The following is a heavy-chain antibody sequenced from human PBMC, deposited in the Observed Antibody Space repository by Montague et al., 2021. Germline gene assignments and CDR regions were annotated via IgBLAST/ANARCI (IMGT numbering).Heavy chain of an antibody. Sequence: SETLSLTCTVTGGSISELYWTWIRQSPEKGLEWIGYIYDSGTTNYNPSLKSRVTISADTSMNQFSLNLRSVTAADTAVYFCARSLGISAPFDYWGQGTLVTVSS. CDR2: IYDSGTT. D-gene: IGHD7-27*01. CDR1: GGSISELY. J-gene: IGHJ4*02. V-gene: IGHV4-59*08. CDR3: ARSLGISAPFDY.